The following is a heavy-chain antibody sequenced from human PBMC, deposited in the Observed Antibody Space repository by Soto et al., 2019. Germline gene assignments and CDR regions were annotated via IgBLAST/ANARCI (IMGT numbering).Heavy chain of an antibody. CDR2: ISAYNGNT. V-gene: IGHV1-18*01. D-gene: IGHD3-9*01. J-gene: IGHJ3*02. CDR3: ARDIVFYDILTGHRAFDI. Sequence: ASVKVSCKASGYTFTSYGISWVRQAPGQGLEWMGWISAYNGNTNYAQKLQGRVTMTTDTSTSTAYMELRSLRSDDTAVYYCARDIVFYDILTGHRAFDIWGQGTMVTVS. CDR1: GYTFTSYG.